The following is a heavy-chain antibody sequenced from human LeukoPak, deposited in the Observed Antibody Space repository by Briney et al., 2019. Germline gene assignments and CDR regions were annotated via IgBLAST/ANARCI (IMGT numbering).Heavy chain of an antibody. V-gene: IGHV3-48*01. D-gene: IGHD2-21*02. J-gene: IGHJ4*02. CDR3: ARDLRAYCGGDCYSDY. CDR1: GFTFSSYE. CDR2: ISSSSSTI. Sequence: GGSLRLSCAASGFTFSSYEMNWVRQAPGKGLEWVSYISSSSSTIYYADSVKGRFTISRDNAKNSLYLQMNSLRAEDTAVYYCARDLRAYCGGDCYSDYWGQGTLVTVSS.